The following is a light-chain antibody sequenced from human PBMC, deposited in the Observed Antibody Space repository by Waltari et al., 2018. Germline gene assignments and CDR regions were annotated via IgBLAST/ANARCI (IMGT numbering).Light chain of an antibody. Sequence: QSVLTQPPSASGTPGRRVTISCSGTIYTIGINTVHWYQQFPGSAPKRLIFSTTQRPSGVPDRFSASKSGTSASLAINGLQAADEADYYCGAWDDGVKEWVFGGGTKLTVL. CDR1: IYTIGINT. CDR3: GAWDDGVKEWV. CDR2: STT. V-gene: IGLV1-44*01. J-gene: IGLJ3*02.